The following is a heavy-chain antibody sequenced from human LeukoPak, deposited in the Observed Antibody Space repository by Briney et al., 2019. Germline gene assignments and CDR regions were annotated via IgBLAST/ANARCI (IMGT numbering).Heavy chain of an antibody. CDR2: AYYRSKWYY. D-gene: IGHD3-10*01. J-gene: IGHJ3*01. Sequence: SQTLSLTCAISGDSVSRTDGGWNWIRQSPSRGLEWLGRAYYRSKWYYDDALSVESRISIKPDTSKNQLTLQLNSVTPEDTALYFCARGGLVRGSINSFIAFDVWGQGIMVTVSS. V-gene: IGHV6-1*01. CDR3: ARGGLVRGSINSFIAFDV. CDR1: GDSVSRTDGG.